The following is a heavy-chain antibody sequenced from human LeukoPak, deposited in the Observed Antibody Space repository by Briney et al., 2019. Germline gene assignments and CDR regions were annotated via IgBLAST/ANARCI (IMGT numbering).Heavy chain of an antibody. V-gene: IGHV4-31*03. CDR1: GGSISSGGYY. D-gene: IGHD3-10*01. Sequence: SQTLSLTCTVSGGSISSGGYYWSWIRQHPGKGLEWIGYIYYSGSTYYNPSLKSRVTISVDTSKNQFSLKLNSVTAADTAVYYCARDGHTYGSGSSWGQGTLVTVSS. J-gene: IGHJ5*02. CDR3: ARDGHTYGSGSS. CDR2: IYYSGST.